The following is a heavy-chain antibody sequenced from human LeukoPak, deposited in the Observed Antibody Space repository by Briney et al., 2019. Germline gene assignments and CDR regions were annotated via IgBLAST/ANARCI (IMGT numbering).Heavy chain of an antibody. Sequence: GGSLRLSCAASGFPFSAYWMSWVRQAPGRGLEWVANIKSDGSTKYYVESVKGRFTISRDNAKNSLYLQLDSQRAEDTAVYYCAAYGRGYWGQGTLVTVSS. CDR1: GFPFSAYW. CDR3: AAYGRGY. D-gene: IGHD2-21*01. J-gene: IGHJ4*02. V-gene: IGHV3-7*02. CDR2: IKSDGSTK.